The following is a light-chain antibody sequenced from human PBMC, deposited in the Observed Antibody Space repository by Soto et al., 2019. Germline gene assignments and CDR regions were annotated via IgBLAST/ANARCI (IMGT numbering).Light chain of an antibody. V-gene: IGKV3-11*01. CDR2: DAS. CDR3: QQRSNWPIT. CDR1: QSVSSY. J-gene: IGKJ5*01. Sequence: EIVLTQSPATLSLSPGERATLSCRASQSVSSYLAWYHQKPGQAHRLLIYDASNRATGIPARFSGSGSGTDFTLTISSLEPEDFSVYSCQQRSNWPITFGQGTRLEIK.